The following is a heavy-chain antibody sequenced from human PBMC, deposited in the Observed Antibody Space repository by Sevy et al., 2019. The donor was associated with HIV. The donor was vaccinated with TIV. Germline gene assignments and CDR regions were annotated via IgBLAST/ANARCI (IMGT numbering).Heavy chain of an antibody. CDR3: ARAIAAAAGF. Sequence: GGSLRLSCAASGFTLNAYWMHWVRQAPGKGLERLANINQDGSTQYYAASVKGRFTISRDNAKNLVYLQMNTMRPEDTGLYYCARAIAAAAGFWGQGTLVTVSS. D-gene: IGHD6-13*01. J-gene: IGHJ4*02. V-gene: IGHV3-7*01. CDR1: GFTLNAYW. CDR2: INQDGSTQ.